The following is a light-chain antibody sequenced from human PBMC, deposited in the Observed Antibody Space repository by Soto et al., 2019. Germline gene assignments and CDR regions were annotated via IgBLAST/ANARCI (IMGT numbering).Light chain of an antibody. CDR3: CSYAGSYTWV. J-gene: IGLJ2*01. V-gene: IGLV2-11*01. CDR2: DVS. CDR1: SSDVGGYNY. Sequence: QYALTQPRSMSGSPAQSVTISCTGTSSDVGGYNYVSWYQQHPGKAPKLMIYDVSQRPSGVPDRFSGSKSGNTASLTISGLQAEDEADYYCCSYAGSYTWVFGGGTKLTVL.